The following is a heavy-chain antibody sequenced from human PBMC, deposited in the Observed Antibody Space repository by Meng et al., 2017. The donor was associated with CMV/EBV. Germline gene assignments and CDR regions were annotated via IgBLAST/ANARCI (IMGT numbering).Heavy chain of an antibody. J-gene: IGHJ5*02. CDR1: GGSISSYY. D-gene: IGHD2-15*01. CDR3: ARSMVVAGDWFDP. CDR2: IYTSGST. Sequence: GRLTESGPGLGTPSGTLSLTCTGSGGSISSYYWSWIRQPAGKGLEWIGRIYTSGSTNYNPSLKSRVTMSVDTSKNQFSLKLSSVTAADTAVYYCARSMVVAGDWFDPWGQGTLVTVSS. V-gene: IGHV4-4*07.